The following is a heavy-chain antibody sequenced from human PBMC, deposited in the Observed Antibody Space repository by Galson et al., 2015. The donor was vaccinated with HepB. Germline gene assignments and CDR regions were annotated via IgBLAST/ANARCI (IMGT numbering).Heavy chain of an antibody. CDR3: AKGLGSYLYIDTSPHDY. CDR2: ITGGGGST. J-gene: IGHJ4*02. V-gene: IGHV3-23*01. CDR1: GITFSSYA. Sequence: SLRLSCAASGITFSSYAMSWVRQAPGKGLEWVSAITGGGGSTYYADSVKGRFTISRDNSKNTLYLQMSSLRAEDTAVYYCAKGLGSYLYIDTSPHDYWGQGALVTASS. D-gene: IGHD3-10*01.